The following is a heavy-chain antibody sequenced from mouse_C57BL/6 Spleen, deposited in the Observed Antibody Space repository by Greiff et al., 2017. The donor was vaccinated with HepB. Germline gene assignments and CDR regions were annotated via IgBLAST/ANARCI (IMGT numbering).Heavy chain of an antibody. CDR2: ISSGSSTI. CDR1: GFTFSDYG. D-gene: IGHD1-1*01. CDR3: AREVPDYYGSSYFDY. V-gene: IGHV5-17*01. Sequence: EVQRVESGGGLVKPGGSLKLSCAASGFTFSDYGMHWVRQAPEKGLEWVAYISSGSSTIYYADTVKGRFTISRDNAKNTLFLQMTSLRSEDTAMYYCAREVPDYYGSSYFDYWGQGTTLTVSS. J-gene: IGHJ2*01.